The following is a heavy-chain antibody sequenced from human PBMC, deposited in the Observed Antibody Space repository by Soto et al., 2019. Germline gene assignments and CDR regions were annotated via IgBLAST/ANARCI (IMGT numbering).Heavy chain of an antibody. Sequence: EVQLLESGGGLVQPGGSLRLSCAASGFTFSSYAMSWVRQAPGKGLEWVSAISGSGGSTYYADSVKGRFTISRDNSKKTLYLQMESLGAEDKAVYYCAKYMGVNTVKTRLYYFDYLGQGIMVTVSS. J-gene: IGHJ4*02. CDR3: AKYMGVNTVKTRLYYFDY. CDR1: GFTFSSYA. D-gene: IGHD4-17*01. V-gene: IGHV3-23*01. CDR2: ISGSGGST.